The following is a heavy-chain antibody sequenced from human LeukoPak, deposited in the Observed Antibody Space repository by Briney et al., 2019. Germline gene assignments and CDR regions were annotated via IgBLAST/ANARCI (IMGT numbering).Heavy chain of an antibody. J-gene: IGHJ4*02. CDR1: GFSFSASA. CDR2: IRSKGNSYAT. D-gene: IGHD5-12*01. Sequence: GGSLRLSCAASGFSFSASAMHWVRQASGKGLEWVGRIRSKGNSYATEYGASVKGRFTISRDDSKNTAYLQMNSLKTEDTAVYYCARNLLDIADPWESSGYWGQGTLATVSS. V-gene: IGHV3-73*01. CDR3: ARNLLDIADPWESSGY.